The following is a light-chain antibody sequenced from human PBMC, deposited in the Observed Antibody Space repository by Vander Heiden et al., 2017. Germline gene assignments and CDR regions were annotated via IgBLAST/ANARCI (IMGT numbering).Light chain of an antibody. CDR1: QDISNY. V-gene: IGKV1-33*01. J-gene: IGKJ2*01. CDR2: DAS. Sequence: PSSLSSSVGDSVTITCQASQDISNYLNWYQQKPGKAPKLLMYDASNSETGVPSRFSGGGSATDFTCTISSLQPEDIATYYCQQYDNLPRTFGQGTKLEIK. CDR3: QQYDNLPRT.